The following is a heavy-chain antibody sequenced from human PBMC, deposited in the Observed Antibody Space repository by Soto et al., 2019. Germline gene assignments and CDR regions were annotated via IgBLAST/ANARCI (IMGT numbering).Heavy chain of an antibody. D-gene: IGHD3-10*01. V-gene: IGHV4-59*01. Sequence: SETLSLTCTVSGGSISSYYWSWIRQPPGKGLEWIGYIYYSGSTNYNPSLKSRVTISVAPSKNQFSLKLSSVTAADTAVYYCARGDPLLWFGEKVYYGMDVWGQGTTVTVSS. J-gene: IGHJ6*02. CDR1: GGSISSYY. CDR3: ARGDPLLWFGEKVYYGMDV. CDR2: IYYSGST.